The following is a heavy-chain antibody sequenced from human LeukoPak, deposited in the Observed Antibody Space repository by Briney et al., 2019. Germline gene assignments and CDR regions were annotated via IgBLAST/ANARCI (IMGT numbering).Heavy chain of an antibody. D-gene: IGHD5-18*01. V-gene: IGHV4-59*12. Sequence: PSETLSLTCTVSGGSISSYYWSWIRQPPGKGLEWIGYIYYSGSTNYNPSLKSRVTISVDTSKNQFSLKLSSVTAADTAVYYCATSGYSYGYGAVFQYYYYMDVWGKGTTVTISS. CDR3: ATSGYSYGYGAVFQYYYYMDV. CDR1: GGSISSYY. CDR2: IYYSGST. J-gene: IGHJ6*03.